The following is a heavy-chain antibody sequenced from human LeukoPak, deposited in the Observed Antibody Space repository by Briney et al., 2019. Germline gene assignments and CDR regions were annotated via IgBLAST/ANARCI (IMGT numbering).Heavy chain of an antibody. CDR3: ARDMDSSGYLVNNP. D-gene: IGHD3-22*01. Sequence: ASQTLSLTCTVSGGSISSGSYYWSWIRQPAGKGLEWIGRIYTSGSTSYNPSLKSRVTISVDTSKNQFSLKLSSVTAADTAVYYCARDMDSSGYLVNNPWGQGTLVTVSS. CDR1: GGSISSGSYY. V-gene: IGHV4-61*02. CDR2: IYTSGST. J-gene: IGHJ5*02.